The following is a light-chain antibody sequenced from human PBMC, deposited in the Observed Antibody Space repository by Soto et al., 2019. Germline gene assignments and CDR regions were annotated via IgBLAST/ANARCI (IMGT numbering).Light chain of an antibody. CDR2: GAS. CDR1: QGMNKF. Sequence: ILLTQSPSSLSASVGDRVTITCRASQGMNKFLAWNQQRQGKAPQLLVYGASTLQSGVPSRYSGSGSGTDVNHTISSLPPEAFAADYSLQVTNFRFTFAQGNKLDIK. CDR3: LQVTNFRFT. V-gene: IGKV1-9*01. J-gene: IGKJ2*01.